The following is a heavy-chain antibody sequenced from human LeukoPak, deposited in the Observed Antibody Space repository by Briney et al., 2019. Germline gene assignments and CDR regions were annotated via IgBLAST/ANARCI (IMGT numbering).Heavy chain of an antibody. D-gene: IGHD3-9*01. CDR3: ARGEDYDILTGYSPIGYFDY. Sequence: SGGSLRLSCAASGFTFSSYSMNWVCQAPGKGLEWVSSISSSSSYIYYADSVKGRFTISRDNAKNSLYLQMNSLRAEDTAVYYCARGEDYDILTGYSPIGYFDYWGQGTLVTVSS. CDR1: GFTFSSYS. J-gene: IGHJ4*02. V-gene: IGHV3-21*01. CDR2: ISSSSSYI.